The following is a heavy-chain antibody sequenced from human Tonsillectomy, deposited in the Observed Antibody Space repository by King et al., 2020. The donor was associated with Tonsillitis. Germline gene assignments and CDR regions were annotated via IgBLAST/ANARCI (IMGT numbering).Heavy chain of an antibody. Sequence: VQLVESGGGVVQPGRSLRLSCAASGFTFSSYGMHWVRQAPGKGLEWVAVISYDGSNKYYADSVKGRFTISRDNSKNTLYLQMNSLRAEDTAVYYCAKDGSYWPGSFDYWGQGTLVTVSS. CDR2: ISYDGSNK. V-gene: IGHV3-30*18. CDR1: GFTFSSYG. CDR3: AKDGSYWPGSFDY. J-gene: IGHJ4*02. D-gene: IGHD1-26*01.